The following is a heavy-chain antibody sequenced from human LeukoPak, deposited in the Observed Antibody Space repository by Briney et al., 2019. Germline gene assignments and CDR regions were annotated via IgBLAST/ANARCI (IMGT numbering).Heavy chain of an antibody. Sequence: SETLSLTCAVYVGSFSGYYWSWIRQSPGKGLEWIGEIHHSGSTKYNPSLKSRVTISVDTSKNQFSLKLSSVTAADTAVYYCARQRSDTTMGLIDYWGQGTLVTVSS. CDR2: IHHSGST. CDR3: ARQRSDTTMGLIDY. V-gene: IGHV4-34*01. CDR1: VGSFSGYY. J-gene: IGHJ4*02. D-gene: IGHD5-18*01.